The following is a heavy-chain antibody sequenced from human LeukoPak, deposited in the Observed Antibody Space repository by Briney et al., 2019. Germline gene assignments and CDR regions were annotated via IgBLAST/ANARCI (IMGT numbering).Heavy chain of an antibody. Sequence: SSVKVSCKASGGTFSSYTISWVRQAPGQGLEWMGRIIPILGIANYAQKFQGRVTITADKSTSTAYMELSSLRSEDTAVYYCARVPSSSSNQYWGRGTLVTVSS. CDR2: IIPILGIA. CDR1: GGTFSSYT. CDR3: ARVPSSSSNQY. V-gene: IGHV1-69*02. D-gene: IGHD6-6*01. J-gene: IGHJ4*02.